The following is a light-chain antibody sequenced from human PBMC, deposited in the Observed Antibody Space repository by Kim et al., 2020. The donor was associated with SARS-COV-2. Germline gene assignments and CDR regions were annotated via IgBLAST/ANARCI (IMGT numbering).Light chain of an antibody. CDR1: QDISNY. V-gene: IGKV1-33*01. Sequence: DIQMTQSPSSLSASVGDRVTITCQASQDISNYLNWYQQKPGKAPKLLIYDASNLETGVPSRFSGSGSGTDFTFTISSLQPEDIATYYCQQYDNLPYTFCQGTKLGI. J-gene: IGKJ2*01. CDR2: DAS. CDR3: QQYDNLPYT.